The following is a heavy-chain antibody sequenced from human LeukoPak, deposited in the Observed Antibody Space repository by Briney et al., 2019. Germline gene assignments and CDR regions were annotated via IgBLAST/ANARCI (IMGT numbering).Heavy chain of an antibody. D-gene: IGHD5-24*01. V-gene: IGHV4-59*11. Sequence: SETLSLTCTVSGGSISSHYWSWIRQPPGKGLEWIGYIYYSGSTNYNPSLKSRVTISVDTSKNQFSLKLSSVTAADTAVYYCAREDGYNQIDYWGQGTLVTVSS. CDR3: AREDGYNQIDY. CDR2: IYYSGST. CDR1: GGSISSHY. J-gene: IGHJ4*02.